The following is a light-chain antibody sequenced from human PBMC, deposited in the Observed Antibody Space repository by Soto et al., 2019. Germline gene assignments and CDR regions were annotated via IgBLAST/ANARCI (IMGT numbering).Light chain of an antibody. CDR2: GAS. CDR1: QGIGNA. CDR3: LQDINYPWT. J-gene: IGKJ1*01. V-gene: IGKV1-6*01. Sequence: QMTLSPSSLSASVGYRVTISCRASQGIGNALGWYQQKQGKPPKVLIYGASNLQSGVPPRFSGSGYGTDFNLAISSLQTEDSATYYCLQDINYPWTFGQGTKVDIK.